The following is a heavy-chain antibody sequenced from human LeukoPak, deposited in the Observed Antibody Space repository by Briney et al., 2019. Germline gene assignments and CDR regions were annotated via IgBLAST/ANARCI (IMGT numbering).Heavy chain of an antibody. Sequence: SETLSLTCAVYGGSFSGYYWSWIRQPPGKGLGWIGEINHSGSTNYNPSLKSRVTISVDTSKNQFSLKLSSVTAADTAVYYCARARKGLHYYYGMDVWGQGTTVTVSS. V-gene: IGHV4-34*01. CDR1: GGSFSGYY. CDR2: INHSGST. CDR3: ARARKGLHYYYGMDV. J-gene: IGHJ6*02.